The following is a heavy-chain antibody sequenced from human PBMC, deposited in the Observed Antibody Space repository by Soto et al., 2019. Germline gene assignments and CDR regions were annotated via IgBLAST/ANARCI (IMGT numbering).Heavy chain of an antibody. CDR1: GFTLSDVW. J-gene: IGHJ4*02. CDR2: IKSESAGGTT. Sequence: GGSLRLSCVVSGFTLSDVWMNWVRQAPGKGPEWVGLIKSESAGGTTEYAAPVKGRFTISRDDSENTLYLQMNSLETEDTAVYYCSHGYTQYFESWGQGTLVTVSS. CDR3: SHGYTQYFES. D-gene: IGHD5-18*01. V-gene: IGHV3-15*07.